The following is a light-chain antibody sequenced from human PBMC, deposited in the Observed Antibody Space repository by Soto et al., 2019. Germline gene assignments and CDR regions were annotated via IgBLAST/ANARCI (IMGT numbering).Light chain of an antibody. Sequence: DIQITQSPASLSASVGDRVTITCRASQGISNYLAWYQQKPGKVPNLLIYDASNLEIGVPSRFSGSGSGTHFTFTISSLQTEDIGTYYCQQYDILPITFGRGTRLEIK. J-gene: IGKJ5*01. CDR2: DAS. V-gene: IGKV1-33*01. CDR3: QQYDILPIT. CDR1: QGISNY.